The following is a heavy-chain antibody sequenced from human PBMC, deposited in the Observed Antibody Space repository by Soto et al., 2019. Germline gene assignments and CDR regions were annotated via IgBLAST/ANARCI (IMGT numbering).Heavy chain of an antibody. Sequence: ASVKVSCKASGCTYSSYAISWVRQAPGQGLEWMGGIIPIFGTANYAQKFQGRVTITADKSTSTAYMELSSLRSEDTAVYYCARDTYCGGDRPSWFDPWGQGTRVTV. D-gene: IGHD2-21*02. CDR3: ARDTYCGGDRPSWFDP. CDR2: IIPIFGTA. CDR1: GCTYSSYA. V-gene: IGHV1-69*06. J-gene: IGHJ5*02.